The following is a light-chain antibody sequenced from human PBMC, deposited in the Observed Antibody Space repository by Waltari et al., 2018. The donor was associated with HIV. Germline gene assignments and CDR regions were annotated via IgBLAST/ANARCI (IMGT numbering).Light chain of an antibody. V-gene: IGKV3-15*01. CDR2: GAS. Sequence: EIVMTQSPATLSVSPGERVTVSCRASQTINTNLAWYQQKPGQAPRLLIYGASTRDTGIPARFSGGGSGTEFTLTISSLQSEDFAIYYCQQYSNWPRMFGQGTQVEIK. CDR3: QQYSNWPRM. J-gene: IGKJ1*01. CDR1: QTINTN.